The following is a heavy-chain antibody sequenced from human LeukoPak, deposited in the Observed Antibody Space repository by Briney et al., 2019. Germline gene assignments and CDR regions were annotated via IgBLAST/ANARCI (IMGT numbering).Heavy chain of an antibody. Sequence: GGFLRLSCAASGFTFSSYSMNWVRQAPGKGLEWVSSISTSSSYINYADSVKGRFTISRDNAKKSLYLQMNSLRAEDTAVYYCARVYQGVSLFDGIDYWGQGTLVTVSS. V-gene: IGHV3-21*01. J-gene: IGHJ4*02. D-gene: IGHD3-10*01. CDR1: GFTFSSYS. CDR3: ARVYQGVSLFDGIDY. CDR2: ISTSSSYI.